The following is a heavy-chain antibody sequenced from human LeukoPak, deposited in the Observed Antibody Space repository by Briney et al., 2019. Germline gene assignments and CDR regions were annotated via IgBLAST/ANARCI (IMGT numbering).Heavy chain of an antibody. V-gene: IGHV1-24*01. Sequence: VSVEVSCKVSGYTLTELSMHWVRQAPGKGLEWMGGFDPEDGETIYAQKFQGRVTMTEDTSTDTAYMELSSLRSEDTAVYYCATVRSSGWYIDYWGQGTLVTVSS. J-gene: IGHJ4*02. D-gene: IGHD6-19*01. CDR2: FDPEDGET. CDR1: GYTLTELS. CDR3: ATVRSSGWYIDY.